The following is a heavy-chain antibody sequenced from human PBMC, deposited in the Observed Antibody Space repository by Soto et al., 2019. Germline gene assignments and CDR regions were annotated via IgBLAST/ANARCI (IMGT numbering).Heavy chain of an antibody. V-gene: IGHV3-33*01. J-gene: IGHJ4*02. CDR1: GFTFSSYG. Sequence: QVQLVESGGGVAQPGRSLRLSCAASGFTFSSYGMHWVRQAPGKGLEGVAVMWYDGSNKYYADSVKGRFTISRDNSKNTLYLQMNSLRAEDTAVYYCAGGYSYGYGSLDYWGQGTLVTVSS. CDR3: AGGYSYGYGSLDY. CDR2: MWYDGSNK. D-gene: IGHD5-18*01.